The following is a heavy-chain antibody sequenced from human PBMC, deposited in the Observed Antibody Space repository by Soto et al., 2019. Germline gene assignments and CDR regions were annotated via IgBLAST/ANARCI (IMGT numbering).Heavy chain of an antibody. V-gene: IGHV1-18*01. CDR1: GYTFTSYG. Sequence: GASVKVSCKASGYTFTSYGISWVRQAPGQGLEWMGWISAYNGNTNYAQKLQGRVTMTTDTSTSTAYMELRSLRSDDTAVYYCARDSDQLLNQGIFDYSGQGTLVTVSS. CDR3: ARDSDQLLNQGIFDY. CDR2: ISAYNGNT. J-gene: IGHJ4*02. D-gene: IGHD2-2*02.